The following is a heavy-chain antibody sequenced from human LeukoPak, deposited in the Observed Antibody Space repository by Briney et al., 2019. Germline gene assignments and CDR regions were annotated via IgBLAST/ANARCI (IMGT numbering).Heavy chain of an antibody. CDR1: GGSFSGYY. Sequence: PSETLSLTCAVYGGSFSGYYWSWIRQPPGKGLEWIGEINHSGSTNYNPSLKSRVTISVDTSKNQFSLKLSSVTAADTAVYYCARCRAGYSYGQWGQGTLVTVSS. J-gene: IGHJ4*02. D-gene: IGHD5-18*01. CDR2: INHSGST. V-gene: IGHV4-34*01. CDR3: ARCRAGYSYGQ.